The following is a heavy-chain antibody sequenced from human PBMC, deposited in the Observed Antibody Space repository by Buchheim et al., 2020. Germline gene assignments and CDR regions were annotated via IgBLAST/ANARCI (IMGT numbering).Heavy chain of an antibody. J-gene: IGHJ6*02. CDR1: GGSLNDFY. Sequence: QVQLQQWGAGLLKPSETLSLTCAVHGGSLNDFYWSWIRQPPGKGLEWIGDVNHRGNTNYNPSLRGRVTISVATSQNQFSLILTSLTAADTGIYYCARILTTLVRGADDVWGQGTT. CDR2: VNHRGNT. V-gene: IGHV4-34*02. D-gene: IGHD3-10*01. CDR3: ARILTTLVRGADDV.